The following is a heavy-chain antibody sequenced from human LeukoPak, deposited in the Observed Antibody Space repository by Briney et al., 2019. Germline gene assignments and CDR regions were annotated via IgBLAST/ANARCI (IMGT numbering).Heavy chain of an antibody. CDR3: AKDSTWIQLEGYFDY. J-gene: IGHJ4*02. D-gene: IGHD5-18*01. Sequence: GGSLRLSCSAFGFTFSSYGIHWVRQAPGKGLEWVAFTRYDGSNEYYSDSVKGRFTISRDNSRNTVYLQINSLRADDTAVYYCAKDSTWIQLEGYFDYWGQGTLVTVSS. CDR2: TRYDGSNE. CDR1: GFTFSSYG. V-gene: IGHV3-30*02.